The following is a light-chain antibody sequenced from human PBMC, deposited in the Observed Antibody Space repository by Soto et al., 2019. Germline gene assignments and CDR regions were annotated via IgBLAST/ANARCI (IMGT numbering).Light chain of an antibody. CDR1: QSVSSSY. J-gene: IGKJ1*01. CDR2: GAS. Sequence: DIVLTQSPGTLSLSPGERATLSCRASQSVSSSYLAWYQQKPGQAPRLLIYGASSRATGIPDRFSGSGSGTDFTLTISRLEPEDFAVYYCTKYGSSPETFGQGTKVEI. CDR3: TKYGSSPET. V-gene: IGKV3-20*01.